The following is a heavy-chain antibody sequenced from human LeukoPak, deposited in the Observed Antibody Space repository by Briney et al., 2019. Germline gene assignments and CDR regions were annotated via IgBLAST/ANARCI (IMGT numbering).Heavy chain of an antibody. D-gene: IGHD3-22*01. J-gene: IGHJ4*02. CDR1: GFTFSNYG. CDR2: IRYDGSNK. CDR3: AKNSPVGDSSGYYSASFNY. V-gene: IGHV3-30*02. Sequence: GGSLRLSCAASGFTFSNYGMHWVRQAPGKGLEWVAFIRYDGSNKYYADSVKGRFTISRGNSKNTLYLQMNSLRAEDTAAYYCAKNSPVGDSSGYYSASFNYWGQGTLVTVSS.